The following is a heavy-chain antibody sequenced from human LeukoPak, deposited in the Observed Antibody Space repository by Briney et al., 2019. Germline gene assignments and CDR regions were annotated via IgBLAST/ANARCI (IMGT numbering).Heavy chain of an antibody. CDR1: GYTFTSYD. V-gene: IGHV1-8*02. CDR3: ARATGGSSGYYYYMDV. D-gene: IGHD6-6*01. J-gene: IGHJ6*03. Sequence: VASVKVSCKASGYTFTSYDINWVRQATGQGLEWMGWANPNSGNTGYAQKFQGRVTMTRNTSISTAYMELSSLRSEDTAVYYCARATGGSSGYYYYMDVWGKGTTVTVSS. CDR2: ANPNSGNT.